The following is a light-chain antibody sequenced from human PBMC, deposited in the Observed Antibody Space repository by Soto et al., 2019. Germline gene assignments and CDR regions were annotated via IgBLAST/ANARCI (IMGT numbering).Light chain of an antibody. CDR2: ENN. Sequence: QSVLPQPPSVSAAPGHKVTISCSGSSSNIGNNYVSWYQQLPGTAPKLLIYENNKRPSGIPDRFSGSKSGTSATLGITGLQTWDEAYYYCGTWDSSLSAGVFGTGTKLTVL. CDR1: SSNIGNNY. CDR3: GTWDSSLSAGV. J-gene: IGLJ1*01. V-gene: IGLV1-51*02.